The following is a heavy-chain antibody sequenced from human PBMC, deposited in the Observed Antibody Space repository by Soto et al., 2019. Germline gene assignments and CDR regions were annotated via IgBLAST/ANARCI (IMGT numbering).Heavy chain of an antibody. V-gene: IGHV1-8*01. Sequence: QVQLVQSGAEVKKPGASVKVSCKASGYTFTSYDINWVRQATGQGLEWMGWMNPNSGNTAYAQKFQGRVTMTSNTPLSTAYMELGSLRSEGPAVYYCARERRDGYANWGQATLVTVPS. CDR1: GYTFTSYD. D-gene: IGHD5-12*01. CDR3: ARERRDGYAN. J-gene: IGHJ4*02. CDR2: MNPNSGNT.